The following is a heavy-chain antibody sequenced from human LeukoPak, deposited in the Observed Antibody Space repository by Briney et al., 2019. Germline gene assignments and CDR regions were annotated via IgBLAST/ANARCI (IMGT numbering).Heavy chain of an antibody. J-gene: IGHJ3*02. D-gene: IGHD6-13*01. CDR3: ARGERYSSSWYGAFDI. V-gene: IGHV3-7*01. CDR2: IKEDGSEK. Sequence: GGSLRLSCAASGFTYSSYWMSWVRQAPGKGLEWVANIKEDGSEKYYVDSVKGRFTISRDNAKNSLYLQMNSLRAEDTAVYYCARGERYSSSWYGAFDIWGQGTMVTVSS. CDR1: GFTYSSYW.